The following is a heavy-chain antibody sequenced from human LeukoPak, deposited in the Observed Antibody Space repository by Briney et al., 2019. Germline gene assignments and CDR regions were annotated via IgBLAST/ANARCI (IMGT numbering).Heavy chain of an antibody. J-gene: IGHJ5*02. CDR3: ARGRSVYYDKSGLDP. V-gene: IGHV1-46*01. Sequence: ASVKVSCKASGYTFTSYDINWVRQATGQGLEWMGIINPSGGSTSYAQKFQGRVTMTRDMSTSTVYMELSSLRSEDTAVYYCARGRSVYYDKSGLDPWGQGTLVTVSS. D-gene: IGHD3-22*01. CDR1: GYTFTSYD. CDR2: INPSGGST.